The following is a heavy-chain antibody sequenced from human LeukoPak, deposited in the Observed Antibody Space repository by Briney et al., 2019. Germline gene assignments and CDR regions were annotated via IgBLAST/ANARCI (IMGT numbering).Heavy chain of an antibody. D-gene: IGHD2-15*01. CDR2: INPNSGGT. CDR3: TRGYCSGGSCNYPDY. J-gene: IGHJ4*02. CDR1: GYSFTSYA. Sequence: ASVKVSCKASGYSFTSYAITWVRQAPGQGLEWMGWINPNSGGTNYAQKFQGRVTMTRDTSISTAYMELSRLRSDDTAVYYCTRGYCSGGSCNYPDYWGQGTLVTVSS. V-gene: IGHV1-2*02.